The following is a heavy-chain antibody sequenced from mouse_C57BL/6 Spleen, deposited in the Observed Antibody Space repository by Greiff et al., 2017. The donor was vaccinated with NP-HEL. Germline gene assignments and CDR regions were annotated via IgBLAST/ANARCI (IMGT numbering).Heavy chain of an antibody. V-gene: IGHV1-54*01. CDR1: GYAFTNYL. Sequence: QLQQSGAELVRPGTSVKVSCKASGYAFTNYLIEWVKQRPGQGLEWIGVINPGSGGTNYNEKFKGKATLTADKSSSTAYMQLSSLTSEDSAVYFCARGDYYSNYVGAMDYWGQGTSVTVSS. J-gene: IGHJ4*01. D-gene: IGHD2-5*01. CDR3: ARGDYYSNYVGAMDY. CDR2: INPGSGGT.